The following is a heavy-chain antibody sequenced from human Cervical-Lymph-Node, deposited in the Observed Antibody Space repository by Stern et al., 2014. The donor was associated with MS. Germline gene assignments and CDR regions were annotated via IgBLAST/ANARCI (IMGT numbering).Heavy chain of an antibody. CDR3: ARSNWDDAPNFEF. CDR1: GGSISGYY. V-gene: IGHV4-59*01. J-gene: IGHJ4*02. CDR2: IYYSGST. D-gene: IGHD1-1*01. Sequence: VQLLESGPGLVEPSETLSLTCTVSGGSISGYYWTWIRQPPGKGLEWNCYIYYSGSTRYNPSLKSRVSTSLDTSKNQFSLKLTSVTAADTAVYYCARSNWDDAPNFEFWGQGTLVTVSS.